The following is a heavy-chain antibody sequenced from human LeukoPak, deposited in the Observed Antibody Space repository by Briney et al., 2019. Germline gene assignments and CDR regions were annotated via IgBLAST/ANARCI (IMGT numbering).Heavy chain of an antibody. CDR1: GGSFSGYC. CDR3: ARVYDFWSGYYWGYMDV. Sequence: SETLSLTCAVYGGSFSGYCWSWIRQPPGKGLEWIGEINHSGSTNYNPSLKSRVTISVDTSKNQFSLKLSSVTAADTAVYYCARVYDFWSGYYWGYMDVWGKGTTVTVSS. CDR2: INHSGST. V-gene: IGHV4-34*01. D-gene: IGHD3-3*01. J-gene: IGHJ6*03.